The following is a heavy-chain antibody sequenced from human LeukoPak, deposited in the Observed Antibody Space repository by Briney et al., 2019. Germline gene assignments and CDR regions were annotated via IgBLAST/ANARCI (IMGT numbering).Heavy chain of an antibody. CDR2: INHSGST. V-gene: IGHV4-34*01. CDR1: GGSFSGYY. D-gene: IGHD3-10*01. J-gene: IGHJ5*02. Sequence: PSETLSLTCAVYGGSFSGYYWSWIRQPPGKGLEWIWEINHSGSTNYNPSLKSRVTISVDTSKNQFSLKLSSVTAAATAVYYCARAVRITMVRGVPGWFDPWGQGTLVTVSS. CDR3: ARAVRITMVRGVPGWFDP.